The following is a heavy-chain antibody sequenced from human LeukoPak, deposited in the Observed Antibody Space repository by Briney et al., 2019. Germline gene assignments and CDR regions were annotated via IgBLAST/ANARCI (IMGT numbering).Heavy chain of an antibody. CDR3: ARGEQQLFPFDY. V-gene: IGHV3-48*03. J-gene: IGHJ4*02. D-gene: IGHD6-13*01. CDR1: GFTFSSYE. CDR2: ISSSGSTI. Sequence: GGSLRLSCAASGFTFSSYEMNWVRQAPGKGLEWVSYISSSGSTIYYADSVKGRFTISRDSAKNSLYLQMNSLRAEDTAVYYCARGEQQLFPFDYWGQGTLVTVSS.